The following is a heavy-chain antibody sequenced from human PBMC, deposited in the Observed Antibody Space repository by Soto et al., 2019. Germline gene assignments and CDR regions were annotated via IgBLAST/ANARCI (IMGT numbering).Heavy chain of an antibody. V-gene: IGHV3-23*01. CDR3: AKGKSSNYVSHAFDV. CDR2: ISGGGGSI. D-gene: IGHD3-10*02. J-gene: IGHJ3*01. Sequence: GGSLRLSCAASGFNFNTYAMSWVRQAPGKGLEWVSGISGGGGSIHYVDSVKGRFTISRDNSKNTLYLQMSSLRGEDTAVYYCAKGKSSNYVSHAFDVWGQGTMVTVSS. CDR1: GFNFNTYA.